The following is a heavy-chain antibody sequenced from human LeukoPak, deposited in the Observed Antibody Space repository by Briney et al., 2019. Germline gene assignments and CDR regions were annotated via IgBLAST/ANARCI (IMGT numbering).Heavy chain of an antibody. CDR3: ASGYSGYEVRYRYGSVYNWFDP. V-gene: IGHV1-2*02. Sequence: ASVKVSCKASGYTFTGYYMHWVRQAPGQGLEWMGWINPNSGGTNYAQKFQGRVTMTRDTSISTAYMELSRLRSDDTAVYYCASGYSGYEVRYRYGSVYNWFDPWGQGTLVTVSS. J-gene: IGHJ5*02. CDR1: GYTFTGYY. CDR2: INPNSGGT. D-gene: IGHD5-12*01.